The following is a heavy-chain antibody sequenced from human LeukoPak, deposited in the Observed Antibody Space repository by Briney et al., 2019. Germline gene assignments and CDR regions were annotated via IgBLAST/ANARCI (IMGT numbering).Heavy chain of an antibody. D-gene: IGHD5-12*01. CDR3: ARVGYNDYDLDY. CDR2: INEGANAK. Sequence: TGGSLRLSCAASSFTFSRYWMSWVRQAPGKGLEWVANINEGANAKYYVDSVKGRFTISRDNAKYSLYLQMNSLRVEDTAVYYCARVGYNDYDLDYWGQGALVTVSS. V-gene: IGHV3-7*01. CDR1: SFTFSRYW. J-gene: IGHJ4*02.